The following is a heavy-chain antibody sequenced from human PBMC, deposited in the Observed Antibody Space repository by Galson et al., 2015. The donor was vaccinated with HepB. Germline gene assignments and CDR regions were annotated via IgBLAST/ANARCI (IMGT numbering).Heavy chain of an antibody. D-gene: IGHD6-13*01. J-gene: IGHJ6*02. CDR2: IIPIFGIA. CDR3: ARATYSSSWCCYYYYGMDV. V-gene: IGHV1-69*13. CDR1: GGTFSSYA. Sequence: SVKVSCKASGGTFSSYAISWVRQAPGQGLEWMGGIIPIFGIANYPQKFQGRVTITADESTSTAYMELSSLRSEDTAVYYCARATYSSSWCCYYYYGMDVWGQGTTVTVSS.